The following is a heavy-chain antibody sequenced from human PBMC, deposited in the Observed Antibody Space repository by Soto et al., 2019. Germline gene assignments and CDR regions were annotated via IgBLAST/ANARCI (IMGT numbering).Heavy chain of an antibody. J-gene: IGHJ4*02. CDR1: GGTFSSYA. D-gene: IGHD3-22*01. CDR2: IIPIFGTA. Sequence: SVKVSCKASGGTFSSYAISWVRQAPGQGLEWMGGIIPIFGTANYAQKFQGRVTITADESTSTAYMELSSLRSEDTAVYYFARSIFENYYDSSGYFDYWGQGTLVTVSS. V-gene: IGHV1-69*13. CDR3: ARSIFENYYDSSGYFDY.